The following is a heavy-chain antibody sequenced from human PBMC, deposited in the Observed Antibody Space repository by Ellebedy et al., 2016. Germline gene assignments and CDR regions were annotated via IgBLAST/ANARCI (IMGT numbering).Heavy chain of an antibody. D-gene: IGHD3-10*01. CDR1: GFTFDDYA. V-gene: IGHV3-9*01. J-gene: IGHJ4*02. Sequence: SQKISXATSGFTFDDYALHWVRQVPGKGLEWVSGISWNSAAIGYGEAVKGRFTISRDSAKNYLYLQMNSLRVEDTALYFCAKGTMDYLHHWGQGTLVTVSS. CDR3: AKGTMDYLHH. CDR2: ISWNSAAI.